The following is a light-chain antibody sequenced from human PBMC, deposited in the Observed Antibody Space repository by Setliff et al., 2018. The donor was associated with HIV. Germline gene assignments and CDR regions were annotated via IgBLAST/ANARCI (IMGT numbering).Light chain of an antibody. CDR2: DVN. J-gene: IGLJ2*01. CDR1: SSDVGAYNY. CDR3: TSFGVTFTGI. V-gene: IGLV2-11*01. Sequence: LAQPRSVSGSPGQSVTISCTGTSSDVGAYNYVSWYQQHPGKAPKLVISDVNKRPSGVPDRFSGSKSGNTASLTISGLQSEDEADYYCTSFGVTFTGIFGGGTKVTVL.